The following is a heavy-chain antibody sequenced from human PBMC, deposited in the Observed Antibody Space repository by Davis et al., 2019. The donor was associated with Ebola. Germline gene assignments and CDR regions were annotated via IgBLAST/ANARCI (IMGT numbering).Heavy chain of an antibody. V-gene: IGHV3-30-3*01. J-gene: IGHJ3*02. CDR2: ISYDGSNK. D-gene: IGHD3-16*01. Sequence: GESLKISCAASGFTFSSYAMHWVRQAPGKGLEWVAVISYDGSNKYYADSVKGRFTISRDNSKNTLYLQMNSLRAEDTAVYYCARGWGDAFDIWGQGTMVTVSS. CDR3: ARGWGDAFDI. CDR1: GFTFSSYA.